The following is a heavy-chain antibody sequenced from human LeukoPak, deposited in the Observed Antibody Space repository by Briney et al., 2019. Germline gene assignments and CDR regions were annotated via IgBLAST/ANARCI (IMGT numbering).Heavy chain of an antibody. Sequence: PGGSLRLSCAASGFTFSIYWMTWVRQAPGKGLEWVANINQDGSAQYYVDSVKGRFTMSRDNAKNLLFLQMNTVRADDTAVYYCARDATRGGDFDYWGQGTLVTVSS. CDR1: GFTFSIYW. CDR3: ARDATRGGDFDY. V-gene: IGHV3-7*01. D-gene: IGHD3-16*01. CDR2: INQDGSAQ. J-gene: IGHJ4*02.